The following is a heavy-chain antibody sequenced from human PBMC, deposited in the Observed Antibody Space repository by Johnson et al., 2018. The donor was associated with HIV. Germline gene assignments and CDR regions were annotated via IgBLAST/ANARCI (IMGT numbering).Heavy chain of an antibody. CDR3: ARVLCSGGSCYSDAFDI. Sequence: QVQLVESGGGVVQPGGSLTLTCEASGFAFSNSALHWVRQAPGKGLEWVAVISDDAVYKHFGVSVKCRFSISRDNSKNTVDLRMNSLRSEDTAVYWCARVLCSGGSCYSDAFDIWGQGTMVTVSS. CDR2: ISDDAVYK. V-gene: IGHV3-30*04. D-gene: IGHD2-15*01. CDR1: GFAFSNSA. J-gene: IGHJ3*02.